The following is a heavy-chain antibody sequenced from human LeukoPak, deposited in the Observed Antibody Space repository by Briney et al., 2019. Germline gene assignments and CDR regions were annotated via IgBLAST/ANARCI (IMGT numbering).Heavy chain of an antibody. J-gene: IGHJ4*02. CDR3: ARHRTYYYGSGSYICRPHFDY. D-gene: IGHD3-10*01. Sequence: ASVKVSCKASGGTFGSYAISWVRQAPGQGLEWMGRIIPILGIANYAQKFQGRVTITADKSTSTAYMELSSLRSEDTAVYYCARHRTYYYGSGSYICRPHFDYWGQGTLVTVSS. CDR2: IIPILGIA. V-gene: IGHV1-69*04. CDR1: GGTFGSYA.